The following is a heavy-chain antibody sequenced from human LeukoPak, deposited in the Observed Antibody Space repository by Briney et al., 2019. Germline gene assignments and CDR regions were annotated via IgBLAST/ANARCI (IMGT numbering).Heavy chain of an antibody. Sequence: PGGSLRLSCAASGFTFSSYGMHWVRQAPGKGLEWVAVIWYDGSNKYYADSVKGRFTISRDNSKNTLYLQMNSLRAEDTAVYYCARDYMVYASYYYYGMDVWGQGTTVTVSS. V-gene: IGHV3-33*01. CDR3: ARDYMVYASYYYYGMDV. J-gene: IGHJ6*02. CDR2: IWYDGSNK. D-gene: IGHD2-8*01. CDR1: GFTFSSYG.